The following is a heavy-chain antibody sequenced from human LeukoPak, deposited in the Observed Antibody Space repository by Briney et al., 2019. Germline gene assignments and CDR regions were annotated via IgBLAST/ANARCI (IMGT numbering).Heavy chain of an antibody. CDR1: GDSISSSTYY. CDR2: VFSTGST. V-gene: IGHV4-61*02. Sequence: SETLSLTCSVSGDSISSSTYYWSWFRQPAGKGPEWIGRVFSTGSTNYNPSLNSRVTISVDTSKNQFSLKLSSVTAADTAVYYCARKGILYYYYYMDVWGKGTTVTVSS. CDR3: ARKGILYYYYYMDV. J-gene: IGHJ6*03.